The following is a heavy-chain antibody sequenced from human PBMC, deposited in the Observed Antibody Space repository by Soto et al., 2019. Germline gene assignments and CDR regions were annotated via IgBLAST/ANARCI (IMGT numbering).Heavy chain of an antibody. V-gene: IGHV3-7*03. J-gene: IGHJ4*02. CDR3: ARYYRGSGRYFFDY. CDR2: INQDGGVT. Sequence: GSLRLSCVASGFTFISSFMGWIRQAPGKGLEWVANINQDGGVTYYVDSVEGRFTISRDNTKDSLYLQMNSLRGEDTAIYYCARYYRGSGRYFFDYWGQGTPVTVSS. D-gene: IGHD6-19*01. CDR1: GFTFISSF.